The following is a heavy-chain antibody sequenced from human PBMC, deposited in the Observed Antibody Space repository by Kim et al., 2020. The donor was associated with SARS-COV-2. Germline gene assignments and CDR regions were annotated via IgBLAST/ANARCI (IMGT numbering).Heavy chain of an antibody. CDR3: ARDLGHSDLGYCSSTSCYYYYGMDV. CDR2: ISSSGSTI. CDR1: GFTFSDYY. D-gene: IGHD2-2*01. V-gene: IGHV3-11*04. J-gene: IGHJ6*02. Sequence: GGSLRLSCAASGFTFSDYYMSWMRQAPGKRLEWVSYISSSGSTIYYADSVKGRFTISRDNAKNSLYLQMNSLRAEDTAVYYCARDLGHSDLGYCSSTSCYYYYGMDVWGQGTTVTVSS.